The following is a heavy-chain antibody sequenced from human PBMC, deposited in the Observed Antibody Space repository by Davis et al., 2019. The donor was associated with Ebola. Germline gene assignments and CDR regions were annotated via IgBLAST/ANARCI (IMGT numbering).Heavy chain of an antibody. V-gene: IGHV1-2*02. CDR1: GYTFTGYY. CDR3: ARDPQLGKYYNGMDV. J-gene: IGHJ6*02. D-gene: IGHD7-27*01. Sequence: ASVKVSCKASGYTFTGYYMHWVRQAPGQGLEWMGWINPNSGGTNYAQKFQGRVIMTRDTSISTAYMELSRLRSDDTAVYYCARDPQLGKYYNGMDVWGQGTTVTVSS. CDR2: INPNSGGT.